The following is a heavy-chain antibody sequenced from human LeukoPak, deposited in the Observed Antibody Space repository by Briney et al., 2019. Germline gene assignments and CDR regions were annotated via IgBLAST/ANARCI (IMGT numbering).Heavy chain of an antibody. Sequence: GGSLRLSCTASGFTFGDYAMSWFRQAPGKGLEWVSFIRSEAYGGTTEYAASMKGRLTISRDDSKNIAYLQMNSLKTEDTAVYYCTRPHSSGWALGGVDYWGQGTLVTVSS. J-gene: IGHJ4*02. D-gene: IGHD6-19*01. V-gene: IGHV3-49*03. CDR2: IRSEAYGGTT. CDR1: GFTFGDYA. CDR3: TRPHSSGWALGGVDY.